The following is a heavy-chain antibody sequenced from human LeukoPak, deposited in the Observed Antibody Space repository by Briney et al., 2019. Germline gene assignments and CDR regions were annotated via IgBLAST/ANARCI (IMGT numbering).Heavy chain of an antibody. D-gene: IGHD3-22*01. CDR1: GFTFSSYW. J-gene: IGHJ4*02. Sequence: GGSLRLSCAASGFTFSSYWMHWVRQAPGEGLVWVSRINSDGSSTSYADSVKGRFTISRDNAKNTLHLQMNSLRVEDTAVYYCARGDPSWGVVVISEAHYWGQGILVTVSS. V-gene: IGHV3-74*01. CDR2: INSDGSST. CDR3: ARGDPSWGVVVISEAHY.